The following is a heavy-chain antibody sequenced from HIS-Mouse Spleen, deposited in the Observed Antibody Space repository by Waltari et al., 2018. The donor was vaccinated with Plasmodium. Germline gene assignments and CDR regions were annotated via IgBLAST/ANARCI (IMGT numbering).Heavy chain of an antibody. D-gene: IGHD7-27*01. CDR3: ARPSANWGSESNWYFDL. CDR2: IYPGDSDT. V-gene: IGHV5-51*01. CDR1: GYSFTSYW. J-gene: IGHJ2*01. Sequence: EVQLVQSGAAVKKPGESLKISCKGSGYSFTSYWFVWVRQVPGKGLEWMGIIYPGDSDTRYSPSFQGQVTISADKSISTAYLQWSSLKASDTAMYYCARPSANWGSESNWYFDLWGRAPWSLSPQ.